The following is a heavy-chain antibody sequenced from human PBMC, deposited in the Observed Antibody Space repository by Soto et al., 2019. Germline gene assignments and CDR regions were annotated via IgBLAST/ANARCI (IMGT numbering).Heavy chain of an antibody. CDR2: IYHSGST. CDR3: AKDTYYFDSSGYYVFDS. J-gene: IGHJ4*02. Sequence: SETLSLTCAVSGDSISGGSYYWSWIRQPPGKGLEWIGYIYHSGSTYYNPSLKSRVTISVDRSKNQFSLKLSSVTAADTAVYYCAKDTYYFDSSGYYVFDSWGQGTLVTVSS. V-gene: IGHV4-30-2*01. D-gene: IGHD3-22*01. CDR1: GDSISGGSYY.